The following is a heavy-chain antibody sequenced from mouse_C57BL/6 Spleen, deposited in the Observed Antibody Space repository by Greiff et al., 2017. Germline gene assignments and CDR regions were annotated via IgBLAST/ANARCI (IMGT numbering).Heavy chain of an antibody. CDR3: ARAEYYGSSPLAMDY. J-gene: IGHJ4*01. CDR2: ISDGGSYT. V-gene: IGHV5-4*03. Sequence: EVKLMESGGGLVKPGGSLKLSCAASGFTFSSYAMSWVRQTPEKGLEWVATISDGGSYTYYPDNVKGRFTISRDNAKNNLYLQMSHLKSEDTAMYYCARAEYYGSSPLAMDYWGQGTSVTVSS. CDR1: GFTFSSYA. D-gene: IGHD1-1*01.